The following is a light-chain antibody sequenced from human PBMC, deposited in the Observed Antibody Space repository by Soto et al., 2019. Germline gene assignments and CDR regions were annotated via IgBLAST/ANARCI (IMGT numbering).Light chain of an antibody. CDR2: EVS. CDR3: SSYAGSNNRV. J-gene: IGLJ1*01. CDR1: SSDVGGYNY. Sequence: QSALTQPPSASGSPGQSVTISCTGTSSDVGGYNYVSWYQQHPGKAPKLMIYEVSKRPSGVPDRFSGSKSDNTASLTVSGLQAEDEADYYCSSYAGSNNRVFGTGTKLTVL. V-gene: IGLV2-8*01.